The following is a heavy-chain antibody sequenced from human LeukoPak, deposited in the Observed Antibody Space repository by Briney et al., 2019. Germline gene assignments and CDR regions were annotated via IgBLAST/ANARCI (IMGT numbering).Heavy chain of an antibody. Sequence: PGGSLRLSCAASGFTLSSYAMSWVRQAPGKGLEWVSAICGSGGSTYYADSVKGRFTISRDNSKNTLYLQMNSLRAEDTAVYYCAKAPTVTTIRRDYWGQGTLVTVSS. J-gene: IGHJ4*02. CDR3: AKAPTVTTIRRDY. CDR2: ICGSGGST. V-gene: IGHV3-23*01. D-gene: IGHD4-17*01. CDR1: GFTLSSYA.